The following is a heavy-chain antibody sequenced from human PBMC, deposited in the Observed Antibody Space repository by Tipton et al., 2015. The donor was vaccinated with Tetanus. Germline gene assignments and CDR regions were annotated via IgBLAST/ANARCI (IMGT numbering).Heavy chain of an antibody. V-gene: IGHV1-69*06. Sequence: QSGPEVKKPGSSVKVSCKASGGTFSSYAISWVRQAPGQGLEWMGGIIPIFGTANYAQKFQGRVTITADKSTSTAYMELSSLRSEDTAGYYCARDGRPGYCRGGSCYPNWFDPWGQGTLVTVSS. CDR1: GGTFSSYA. CDR2: IIPIFGTA. J-gene: IGHJ5*02. D-gene: IGHD2-15*01. CDR3: ARDGRPGYCRGGSCYPNWFDP.